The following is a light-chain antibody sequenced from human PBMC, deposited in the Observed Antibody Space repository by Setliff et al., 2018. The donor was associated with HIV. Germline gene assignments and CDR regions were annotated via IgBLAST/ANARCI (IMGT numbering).Light chain of an antibody. CDR3: SSYTSSNTLMI. V-gene: IGLV2-14*03. CDR1: GSEIGGYNL. Sequence: QSALTQPASVSGSPGQSITISCTGTGSEIGGYNLVSWYQQHPGKAPKLTIYDVSTRPSGVSSRFSGSKSGNTASLSISGLQGEDAADYHCSSYTSSNTLMIFGGGTQLTVL. J-gene: IGLJ2*01. CDR2: DVS.